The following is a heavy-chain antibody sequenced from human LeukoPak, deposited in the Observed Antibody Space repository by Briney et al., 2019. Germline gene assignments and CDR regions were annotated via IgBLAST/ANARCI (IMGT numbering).Heavy chain of an antibody. CDR3: AAPQSRISSYYYVMDV. V-gene: IGHV1-69*01. J-gene: IGHJ6*02. CDR2: IIPVLGIA. CDR1: GGTFRSYA. D-gene: IGHD2-15*01. Sequence: SVKVSCKASGGTFRSYAFTWVRQAPGQGLEWMGGIIPVLGIANYAHKFQGRVTITADESTSTAYMELSSLISEDTAVYYCAAPQSRISSYYYVMDVWGQGTTVTVSS.